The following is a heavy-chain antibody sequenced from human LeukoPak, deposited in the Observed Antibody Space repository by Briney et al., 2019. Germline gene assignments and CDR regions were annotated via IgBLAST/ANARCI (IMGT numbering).Heavy chain of an antibody. CDR1: GYTFTGYY. V-gene: IGHV1-46*01. D-gene: IGHD6-13*01. J-gene: IGHJ6*03. CDR3: ARAAAGKGIYYYMDV. CDR2: INPSGGST. Sequence: ASVKVSCKASGYTFTGYYMHWVRQAPGQGLEWMGIINPSGGSTSYAQKFQGRVTMTRDTSTSTVYMELSSLRSEDTAVYYCARAAAGKGIYYYMDVWGKGTTVTVSS.